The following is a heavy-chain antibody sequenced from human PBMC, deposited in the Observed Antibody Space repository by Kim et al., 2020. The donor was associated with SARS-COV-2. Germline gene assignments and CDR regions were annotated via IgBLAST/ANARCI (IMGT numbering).Heavy chain of an antibody. J-gene: IGHJ6*02. CDR2: ISSSSSYI. Sequence: GGSLRLSCAASGFTFSSYSMNWVRQAPGKGLEWVSSISSSSSYIYYADSVKGRFTISRDNAKNSLYLQMNSLRAEDTAVYYCARDSPRAVAGHDYYYYYGMDVWGQGTTVTVSS. CDR3: ARDSPRAVAGHDYYYYYGMDV. D-gene: IGHD6-19*01. V-gene: IGHV3-21*01. CDR1: GFTFSSYS.